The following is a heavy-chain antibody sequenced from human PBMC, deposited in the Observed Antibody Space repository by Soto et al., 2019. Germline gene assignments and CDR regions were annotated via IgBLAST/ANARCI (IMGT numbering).Heavy chain of an antibody. D-gene: IGHD3-3*01. CDR1: GYTFTSYA. V-gene: IGHV1-3*01. J-gene: IGHJ4*02. CDR3: ARETIFGVADFDY. CDR2: INAGNGNT. Sequence: ASVKVSFKASGYTFTSYAMHWVRQAPGQRLEWMGWINAGNGNTKYSQKFQGRVTITRDTSASTAYMELSSLRSEDTAVYYCARETIFGVADFDYWGQGTLVTVSS.